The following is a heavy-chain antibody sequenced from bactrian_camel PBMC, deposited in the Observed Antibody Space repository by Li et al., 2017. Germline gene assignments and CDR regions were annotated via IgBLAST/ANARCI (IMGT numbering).Heavy chain of an antibody. CDR1: GHSRGSNC. CDR3: AVRLARSLGPRPLRTSDFGY. Sequence: VQLVESGGGSVQTGGSLRLSCKVSGHSRGSNCVGWYRLPPGRAPAEREGIAAIRRAGGETWYAASVKGRFTIVKDNAKTSLDLQMNNLKPEDSAMYFCAVRLARSLGPRPLRTSDFGYWGQGTQ. V-gene: IGHV3S32*01. CDR2: IRRAGGET. D-gene: IGHD1*01. J-gene: IGHJ6*01.